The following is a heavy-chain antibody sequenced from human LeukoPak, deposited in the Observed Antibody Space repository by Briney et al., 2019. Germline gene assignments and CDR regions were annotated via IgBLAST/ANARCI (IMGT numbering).Heavy chain of an antibody. CDR1: GLSFSSYD. CDR2: ISSSSSYI. D-gene: IGHD2-21*02. CDR3: ARDYGDLDY. J-gene: IGHJ4*02. V-gene: IGHV3-21*01. Sequence: GGSLRLSCAASGLSFSSYDMVWVRQPPGEGLEWVSSISSSSSYIYYADSVKGRFTISRDNAKNSLYLQMTSLRAEDTAVYFCARDYGDLDYWGQGTLVTVSS.